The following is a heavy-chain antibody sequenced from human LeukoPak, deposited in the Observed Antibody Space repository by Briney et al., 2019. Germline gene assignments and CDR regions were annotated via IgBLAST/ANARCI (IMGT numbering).Heavy chain of an antibody. CDR1: GGSISSSSYY. CDR2: IYYSGST. J-gene: IGHJ6*03. CDR3: DVSSTFYYSYMDV. V-gene: IGHV4-39*01. Sequence: SETLSLTCTVSGGSISSSSYYWGWIRQPPGKGLEWIGSIYYSGSTYYNPSLKSRVTISVDTSKNQFSLKLSSVTAADTAVYYCDVSSTFYYSYMDVWGKGTTVTISS.